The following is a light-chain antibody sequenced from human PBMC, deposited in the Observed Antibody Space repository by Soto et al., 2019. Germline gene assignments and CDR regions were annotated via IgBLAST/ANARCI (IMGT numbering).Light chain of an antibody. V-gene: IGLV2-8*01. Sequence: QSALTQPSSASGSLGQSVTISCTGTSSDVGGYNYVSWHQQHPGKAPKVMIYEVTERPPGVPDRFSGSKSGNTASLTVSGLQAEDEADYYCSSFAGGGNPVLLGGGTKVTVL. CDR3: SSFAGGGNPVL. J-gene: IGLJ2*01. CDR2: EVT. CDR1: SSDVGGYNY.